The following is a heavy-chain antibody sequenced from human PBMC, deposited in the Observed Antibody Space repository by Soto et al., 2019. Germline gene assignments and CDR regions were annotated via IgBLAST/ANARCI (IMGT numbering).Heavy chain of an antibody. D-gene: IGHD3-22*01. CDR2: IYYSGST. V-gene: IGHV4-30-4*01. J-gene: IGHJ4*02. Sequence: SETLSLTCTVSGGSISSGDYYWSWIRQPPGKGLEWIGYIYYSGSTYYNPSLKSRVTISVDTSKNQFSLKLSSVTAADTAVYYCAKVPYYYDSSGYYYAQFDYWGQGTLVTVSS. CDR3: AKVPYYYDSSGYYYAQFDY. CDR1: GGSISSGDYY.